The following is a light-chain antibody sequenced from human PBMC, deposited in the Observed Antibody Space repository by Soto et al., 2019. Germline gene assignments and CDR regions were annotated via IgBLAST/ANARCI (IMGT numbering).Light chain of an antibody. CDR2: DAS. CDR3: QQRSIWPLT. J-gene: IGKJ4*01. CDR1: QSISSY. V-gene: IGKV3-11*01. Sequence: EIGLTQSPATLSLSPGERATLSCGASQSISSYLDWYQQKPGQAPRLLIYDASNRATGIPARLSGSRSGTDLTITISSIETEDFEVYYCQQRSIWPLTFGGGTKVDI.